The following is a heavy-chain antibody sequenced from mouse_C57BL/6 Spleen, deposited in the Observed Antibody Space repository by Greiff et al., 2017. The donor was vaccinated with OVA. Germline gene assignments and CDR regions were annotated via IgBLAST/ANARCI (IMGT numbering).Heavy chain of an antibody. CDR3: TRWIGTAQATKDYAMDY. CDR1: GYTFTDYE. V-gene: IGHV1-15*01. Sequence: VQLKESGAELVRPGASVTLSCKASGYTFTDYEMHWVKQTPVHGLEWIGAIDPETGGTAYNQKFKGKAILTSDKSSSTAYMELRSLTSEDSAVYYCTRWIGTAQATKDYAMDYWGQGTSVTVSS. CDR2: IDPETGGT. J-gene: IGHJ4*01. D-gene: IGHD3-2*02.